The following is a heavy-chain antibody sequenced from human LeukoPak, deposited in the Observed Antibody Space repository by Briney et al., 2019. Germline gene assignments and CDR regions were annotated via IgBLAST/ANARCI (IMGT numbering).Heavy chain of an antibody. V-gene: IGHV4-59*01. CDR1: GGSISSYY. J-gene: IGHJ5*02. D-gene: IGHD2-15*01. Sequence: SETLSLTCTVSGGSISSYYWSWIRQPPGKGLEWIGYIYYSGSTNYNPSLKSRVAISVDTSKNQFSLKLSSVTAADTAVYYCARDLGYCSGGSCYDWFDPWGQGTLVTVSS. CDR3: ARDLGYCSGGSCYDWFDP. CDR2: IYYSGST.